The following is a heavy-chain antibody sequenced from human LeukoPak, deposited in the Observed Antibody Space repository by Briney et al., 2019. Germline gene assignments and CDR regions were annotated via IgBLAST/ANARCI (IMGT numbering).Heavy chain of an antibody. J-gene: IGHJ4*02. CDR2: ISSSGGST. D-gene: IGHD3-22*01. CDR3: AKDPVLRNYYDSSGYLFDY. CDR1: GFTFGSYA. V-gene: IGHV3-23*01. Sequence: PGGSLRLSCAASGFTFGSYAMIWVRQAPGKGLEWVSHISSSGGSTYYADSVKGRFTISRVNSKNTLYLQMNSLRAEDTAVYYCAKDPVLRNYYDSSGYLFDYWGQGTLVTVSS.